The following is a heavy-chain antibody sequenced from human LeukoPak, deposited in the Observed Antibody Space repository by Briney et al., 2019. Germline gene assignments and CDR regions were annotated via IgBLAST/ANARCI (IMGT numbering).Heavy chain of an antibody. J-gene: IGHJ6*03. Sequence: PGRSLRLSCAASGFTFSSYGMHWVRQAPGKGLEWVAVISYDGSNKYYADSVKGRFTISRDNSKNTLYLQMNSLRAEDTAVYYCAKDSSMVRGVIFYSYMDVWGKGTTVTISS. D-gene: IGHD3-10*01. V-gene: IGHV3-30*18. CDR2: ISYDGSNK. CDR1: GFTFSSYG. CDR3: AKDSSMVRGVIFYSYMDV.